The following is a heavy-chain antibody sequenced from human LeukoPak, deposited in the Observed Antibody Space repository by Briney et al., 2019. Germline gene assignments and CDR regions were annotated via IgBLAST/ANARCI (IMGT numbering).Heavy chain of an antibody. V-gene: IGHV3-23*01. D-gene: IGHD1-26*01. CDR1: GFTFSTYG. J-gene: IGHJ4*02. Sequence: GGSLRLSCAASGFTFSTYGMRWVRQAPGKGLAWVSGISGSGGSRFYTDSVKGRFTISRDNSKNTLYLQMNSLRAEDTAVYYCAKLREWELPDLFDYWGQGTLVTVSS. CDR2: ISGSGGSR. CDR3: AKLREWELPDLFDY.